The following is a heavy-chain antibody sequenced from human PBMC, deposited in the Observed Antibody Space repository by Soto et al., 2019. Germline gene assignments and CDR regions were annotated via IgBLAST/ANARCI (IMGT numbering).Heavy chain of an antibody. V-gene: IGHV3-23*01. J-gene: IGHJ3*01. CDR3: VKAGRDWNCRGSLGL. Sequence: PGGSLRLSCVASEVTFTSYDMDWVRQAPGKGLEWVSLINSGGGGANYADSVKGRFTISRDNTKNTLNLHMNSLRAEDPVLYHCVKAGRDWNCRGSLGLWGRGTMVTVSS. CDR2: INSGGGGA. D-gene: IGHD1-1*01. CDR1: EVTFTSYD.